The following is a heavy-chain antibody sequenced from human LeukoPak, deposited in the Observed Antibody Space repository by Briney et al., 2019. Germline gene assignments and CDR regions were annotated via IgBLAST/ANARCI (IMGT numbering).Heavy chain of an antibody. CDR2: ISSGSSAI. V-gene: IGHV3-48*01. CDR3: ARDLNWETY. CDR1: GFTFSSYS. J-gene: IGHJ4*02. Sequence: GGSLRLSCAASGFTFSSYSMNWVRQAPGKGLEWVSYISSGSSAIYYADFVKGRFTISRDNAKNSLYLQMNSLRAEDTAVYYCARDLNWETYWGQGTLVSVSS. D-gene: IGHD7-27*01.